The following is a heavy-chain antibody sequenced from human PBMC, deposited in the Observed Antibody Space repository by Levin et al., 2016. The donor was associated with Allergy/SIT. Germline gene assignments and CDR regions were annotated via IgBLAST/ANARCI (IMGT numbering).Heavy chain of an antibody. CDR2: ISGSADRT. CDR1: GFTFSSYP. J-gene: IGHJ6*02. D-gene: IGHD3-3*01. V-gene: IGHV3-23*01. CDR3: AKVITTSEYYWYGMDV. Sequence: GESLKISCAASGFTFSSYPMVWVRQAPGKGLEGVASISGSADRTYYGDFVKGRFTVSRDNSKNTLSLQMNNVRVDDTAVYYCAKVITTSEYYWYGMDVWGPGTTVTVSS.